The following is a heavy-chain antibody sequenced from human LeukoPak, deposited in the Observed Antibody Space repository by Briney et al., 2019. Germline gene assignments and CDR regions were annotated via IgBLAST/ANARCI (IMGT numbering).Heavy chain of an antibody. D-gene: IGHD1-26*01. V-gene: IGHV1-69*13. CDR3: ARSAGSYYFGYFDY. CDR2: IIPIFGTA. CDR1: GYTFTSYG. Sequence: SVKVSCKASGYTFTSYGISWVRQAPGQGLEWMGGIIPIFGTANYAQKFQGRVTITADESTSTAYMELSSLRSEDTAVYYCARSAGSYYFGYFDYWGQGTLVTVSS. J-gene: IGHJ4*02.